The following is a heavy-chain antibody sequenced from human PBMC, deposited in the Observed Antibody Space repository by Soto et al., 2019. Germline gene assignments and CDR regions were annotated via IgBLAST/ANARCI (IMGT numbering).Heavy chain of an antibody. CDR3: AKDGSHYDSNGSDS. Sequence: EVQLLDSGGGLVQPGGSLRLSCEASGITLRSFGMSWVRQAPGKGLEWVSGISSSGASTYYADSVKGRFTISRDNSKNTLFLQMNSLRVEDTAVYYCAKDGSHYDSNGSDSWGQGILVTVSS. V-gene: IGHV3-23*01. D-gene: IGHD3-22*01. CDR1: GITLRSFG. J-gene: IGHJ4*02. CDR2: ISSSGAST.